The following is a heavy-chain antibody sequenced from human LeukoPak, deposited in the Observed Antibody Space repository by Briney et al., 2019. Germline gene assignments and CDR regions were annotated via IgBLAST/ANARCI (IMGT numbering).Heavy chain of an antibody. Sequence: PGGSLRLSCAASGFTVNSNYMTWVRQAPGKGLEWVSVIHSGGSTFYADFVKGRFTISRDNSKNTLYLQMNSLRTDDTAVYYCASSSWSRSNWFDPWGQGTLVTVS. J-gene: IGHJ5*02. CDR3: ASSSWSRSNWFDP. D-gene: IGHD6-13*01. CDR1: GFTVNSNY. V-gene: IGHV3-66*02. CDR2: IHSGGST.